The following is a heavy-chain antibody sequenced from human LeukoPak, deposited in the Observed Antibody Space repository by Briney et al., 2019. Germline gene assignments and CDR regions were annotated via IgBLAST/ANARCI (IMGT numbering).Heavy chain of an antibody. Sequence: GGSLRLSCAASGFTVSSNYMSWVRQAPGKGLEGVSVIYSGNSTYYADSVKGRFTISRDNSKNTLYLQMNSLRAEDTAVYFCAKGANYYYYIDVWGQGTTVTVSS. CDR2: IYSGNST. CDR3: AKGANYYYYIDV. CDR1: GFTVSSNY. V-gene: IGHV3-53*01. J-gene: IGHJ6*03.